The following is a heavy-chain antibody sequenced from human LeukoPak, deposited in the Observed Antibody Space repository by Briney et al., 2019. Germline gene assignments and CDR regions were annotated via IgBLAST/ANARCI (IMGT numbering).Heavy chain of an antibody. J-gene: IGHJ4*02. V-gene: IGHV3-23*01. CDR3: ANRYDFWSGYHD. CDR1: GFTFSSYA. D-gene: IGHD3-3*01. CDR2: ISGSGGST. Sequence: GGSLRLSCAASGFTFSSYAMSWVRQAPGKGLEWVSAISGSGGSTYYADSVKGRFTISRDNSKNTLYLQMNSLRAEDTAAYYCANRYDFWSGYHDWGQGTLVTVSS.